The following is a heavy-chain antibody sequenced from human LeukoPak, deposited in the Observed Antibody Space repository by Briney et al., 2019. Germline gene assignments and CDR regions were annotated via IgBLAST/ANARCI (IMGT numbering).Heavy chain of an antibody. V-gene: IGHV4-61*01. Sequence: SETLSLTCTVSGGSVSSGSYYWSWIRQPPGKGLEWIGYFYYSGSTNYNPSLKSRVTISVDTSKNQFSLKLSSVTAADTAVYYCARAGSEGAHDAFDIWGQGTMVTVSS. CDR3: ARAGSEGAHDAFDI. CDR2: FYYSGST. J-gene: IGHJ3*02. D-gene: IGHD1-26*01. CDR1: GGSVSSGSYY.